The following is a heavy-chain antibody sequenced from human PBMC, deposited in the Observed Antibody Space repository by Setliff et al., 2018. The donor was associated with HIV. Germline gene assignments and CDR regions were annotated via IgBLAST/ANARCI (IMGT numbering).Heavy chain of an antibody. CDR2: IYTSGST. CDR3: ARDGFWSGYIDY. J-gene: IGHJ4*02. Sequence: SETLSLTCTVSGGSISSYYWSWIRQPAGKGLEWIGRIYTSGSTNYNPSLKSRVTMAVDTSKNQFSLKLSSVTAADTAVYYCARDGFWSGYIDYWGQGTLVTVSS. D-gene: IGHD3-3*01. CDR1: GGSISSYY. V-gene: IGHV4-4*07.